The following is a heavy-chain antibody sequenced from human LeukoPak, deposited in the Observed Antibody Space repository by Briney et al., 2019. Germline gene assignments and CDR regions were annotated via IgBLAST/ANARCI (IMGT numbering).Heavy chain of an antibody. Sequence: GASVKVSCKASGHTFTSYYMHWVRQAPGQGLEWMGIINPSGGNTSYAQKFQGRVTMTRDTSTSTVYMELSSLRSEDTAVYYCARGSRYDILTGYYYDYWGQGTLVTVSS. D-gene: IGHD3-9*01. CDR2: INPSGGNT. V-gene: IGHV1-46*01. CDR1: GHTFTSYY. CDR3: ARGSRYDILTGYYYDY. J-gene: IGHJ4*02.